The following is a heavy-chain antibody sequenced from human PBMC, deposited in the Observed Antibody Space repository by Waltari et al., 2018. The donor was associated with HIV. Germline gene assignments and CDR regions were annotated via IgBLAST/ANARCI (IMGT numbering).Heavy chain of an antibody. CDR3: ARKIPEGHAFDS. CDR1: GYSLTNGYY. D-gene: IGHD2-2*01. CDR2: TYYVGPT. Sequence: QVQLQESGPGPVKPSETLSLTCGVSGYSLTNGYYRGWIRQPPGKGLEWIGSTYYVGPTYYNPSLKSRVTISVDTSKNQFSLKVTSVTAADTAVYYCARKIPEGHAFDSWGQGTLVTVSS. V-gene: IGHV4-38-2*01. J-gene: IGHJ4*02.